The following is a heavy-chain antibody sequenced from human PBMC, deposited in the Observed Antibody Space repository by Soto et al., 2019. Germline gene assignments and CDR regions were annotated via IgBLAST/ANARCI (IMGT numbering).Heavy chain of an antibody. Sequence: GGSLRLSCAASGFTFSSYAMSWVRQAPGKGLEWVSAISGSGGSTYYADSVKGRFTISRDNSKNKLYLQMNSLRAEDTAVYYCAKDVTGELRCLEWFRRAPRHFDYWGQGTLVTVSS. CDR3: AKDVTGELRCLEWFRRAPRHFDY. D-gene: IGHD3-3*01. CDR2: ISGSGGST. J-gene: IGHJ4*02. CDR1: GFTFSSYA. V-gene: IGHV3-23*01.